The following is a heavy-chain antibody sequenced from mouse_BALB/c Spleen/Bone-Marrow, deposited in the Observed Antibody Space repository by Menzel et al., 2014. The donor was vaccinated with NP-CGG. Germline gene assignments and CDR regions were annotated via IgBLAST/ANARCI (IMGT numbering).Heavy chain of an antibody. Sequence: QVQLQQSGAELVRPGSSVKISCKSSGYVFSTYWINWVKQRPGQGLEWIGQIYPGDGDTDFNGKFKDKATLTADESSNTAYMRLSSLTSEDSAVYFCARGGISVDYWGQGTTLTVSS. CDR1: GYVFSTYW. V-gene: IGHV1-80*01. J-gene: IGHJ2*01. CDR2: IYPGDGDT. CDR3: ARGGISVDY.